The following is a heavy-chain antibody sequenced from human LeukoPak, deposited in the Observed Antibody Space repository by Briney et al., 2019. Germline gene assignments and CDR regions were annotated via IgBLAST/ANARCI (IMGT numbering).Heavy chain of an antibody. J-gene: IGHJ4*02. CDR3: ARGSYAMGTY. CDR2: INTDGSIM. Sequence: PGGSLRLSYLASVFAFSAYWMLWLRQAPGKGLVWVSRINTDGSIMHYADSVKGRFTISRDNAKNTLYLQMNSLIAEDTAVYYCARGSYAMGTYWGQGTLVTVSS. CDR1: VFAFSAYW. D-gene: IGHD5-18*01. V-gene: IGHV3-74*01.